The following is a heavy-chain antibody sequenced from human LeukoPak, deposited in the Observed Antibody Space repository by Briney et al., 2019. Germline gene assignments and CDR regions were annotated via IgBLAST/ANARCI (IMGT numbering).Heavy chain of an antibody. D-gene: IGHD1-1*01. J-gene: IGHJ3*02. CDR3: AKDHAELGYNWNDGFTFDI. CDR2: ISGSGGST. CDR1: GFTFSSYA. V-gene: IGHV3-23*01. Sequence: QPGGSLRLSCAASGFTFSSYAMSWVRQAPGKGLEWVSAISGSGGSTYYADSVKGRFTISRDNSKNTLYLQMNSLRAEDTAVYYCAKDHAELGYNWNDGFTFDIWGQGTMVTVSS.